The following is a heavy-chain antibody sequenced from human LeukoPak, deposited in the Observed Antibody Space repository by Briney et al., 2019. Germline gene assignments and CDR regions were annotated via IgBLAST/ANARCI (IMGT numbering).Heavy chain of an antibody. V-gene: IGHV1-46*01. CDR3: ASTSPSIFGVINWFDP. CDR1: GYTFTSYY. J-gene: IGHJ5*02. Sequence: GASVTVSCKASGYTFTSYYMHWVRQAPGQGLEWMGIINPSGGSTSYAQKCQGRVTMTRDMSTSTVYMELSSLRSEDTAVYYCASTSPSIFGVINWFDPWGQGTLVTVSS. CDR2: INPSGGST. D-gene: IGHD3-3*01.